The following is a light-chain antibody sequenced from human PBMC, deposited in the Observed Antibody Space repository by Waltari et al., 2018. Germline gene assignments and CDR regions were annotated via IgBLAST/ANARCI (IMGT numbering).Light chain of an antibody. CDR2: RAS. Sequence: DIHLTQSPSFLSASVGDRVTITCRASQDISSNLAWYQQNPRKAPKLLIYRASTLQSGVPSRFSGSESGTEFTLTISSLQSEDFATYSCLQLNSYPRTFGQGTKVEVK. J-gene: IGKJ1*01. V-gene: IGKV1-9*01. CDR1: QDISSN. CDR3: LQLNSYPRT.